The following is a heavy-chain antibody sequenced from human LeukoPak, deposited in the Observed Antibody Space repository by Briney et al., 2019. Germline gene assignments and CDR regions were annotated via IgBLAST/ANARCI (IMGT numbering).Heavy chain of an antibody. J-gene: IGHJ4*02. CDR2: ISGSSSTI. CDR3: ARAFYSNYGY. D-gene: IGHD4-11*01. V-gene: IGHV3-48*04. Sequence: PGGSLRLSCAASGFPFSSYTMNWVRQAPGKGLEWVSSISGSSSTIHYADSVKGRFTISRDNAKNSLYLQMNSLRAEDTAVYYCARAFYSNYGYWGQGTLVTVSS. CDR1: GFPFSSYT.